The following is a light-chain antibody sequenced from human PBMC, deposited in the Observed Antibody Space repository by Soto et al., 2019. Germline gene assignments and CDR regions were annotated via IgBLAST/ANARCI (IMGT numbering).Light chain of an antibody. V-gene: IGKV3-20*01. CDR3: QQYGSSPYT. J-gene: IGKJ2*01. CDR2: GAS. CDR1: QSVSSSY. Sequence: EIVLTQSPGTLSLSPGERATLSCRASQSVSSSYLAWYQQKPGQAPRLIIYGASSRATGIPDSFSGSGSGTDFTRTISRLEPEDFAAYYCQQYGSSPYTFGQGTKMVIK.